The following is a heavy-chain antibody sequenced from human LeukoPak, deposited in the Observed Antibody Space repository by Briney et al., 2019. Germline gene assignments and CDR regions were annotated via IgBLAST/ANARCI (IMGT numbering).Heavy chain of an antibody. Sequence: SGPTLVKPTQTLTLTCTFSGFSLSTSGVGVGWIRQPPGKALEWLALIYRDDDKRYSPSLKSRLTITKDTSKNQVVLTMANMDPVDTATYYCAHTSGYVNLDAFDIWGQGTMVTVSS. J-gene: IGHJ3*02. CDR1: GFSLSTSGVG. D-gene: IGHD3-22*01. V-gene: IGHV2-5*02. CDR3: AHTSGYVNLDAFDI. CDR2: IYRDDDK.